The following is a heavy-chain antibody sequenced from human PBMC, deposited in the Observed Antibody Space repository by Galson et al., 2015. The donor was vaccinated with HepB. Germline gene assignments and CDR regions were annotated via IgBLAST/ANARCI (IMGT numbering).Heavy chain of an antibody. Sequence: SCKASGGTFSSYAISWVRQAPGQGLEWMGGIIPIFGTANYAQRFQGRVTITADESTSTAYMELSSLRSEDTAVYYCASSRGYSGYGPFDYWGQGTLVTVSS. V-gene: IGHV1-69*01. CDR2: IIPIFGTA. J-gene: IGHJ4*02. CDR1: GGTFSSYA. CDR3: ASSRGYSGYGPFDY. D-gene: IGHD5-12*01.